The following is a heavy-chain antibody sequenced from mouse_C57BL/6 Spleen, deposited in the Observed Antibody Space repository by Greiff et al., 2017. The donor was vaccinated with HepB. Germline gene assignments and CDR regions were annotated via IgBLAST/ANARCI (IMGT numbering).Heavy chain of an antibody. Sequence: EVQVVESGPELVKPGDSVKISCKASGYSFTGYFMNWVMQSHGKSLEWIGRINPYNGDTFYNQKFKGKATLTVDKSSSTAHMELRSLTSEDSAVYYCARDYGSSHYFDYWGQGTTLTVSS. CDR1: GYSFTGYF. CDR3: ARDYGSSHYFDY. V-gene: IGHV1-20*01. J-gene: IGHJ2*01. D-gene: IGHD1-1*01. CDR2: INPYNGDT.